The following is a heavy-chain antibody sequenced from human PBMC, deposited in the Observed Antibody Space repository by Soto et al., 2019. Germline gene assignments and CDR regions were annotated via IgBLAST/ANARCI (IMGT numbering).Heavy chain of an antibody. J-gene: IGHJ4*02. V-gene: IGHV1-69*08. CDR3: AGDKGYSSDTICPDFDY. Sequence: QVQLVQSGAEVKKPGSSVKVSCKASGGSLSSYTFSWVRQAPGQGLEWMGSVIPHLGATNSAKKSQGGLTIVMDTSTRTTFIELNSLRYADTAVYYCAGDKGYSSDTICPDFDYWGQGTLVTVSS. CDR1: GGSLSSYT. D-gene: IGHD6-19*01. CDR2: VIPHLGAT.